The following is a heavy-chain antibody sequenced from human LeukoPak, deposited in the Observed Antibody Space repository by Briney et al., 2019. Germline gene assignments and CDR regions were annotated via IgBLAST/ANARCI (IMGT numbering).Heavy chain of an antibody. CDR2: ISGSGGST. D-gene: IGHD6-19*01. V-gene: IGHV3-23*01. J-gene: IGHJ4*02. CDR3: AKDEVVAGTAILDY. Sequence: GGSLRLSRAASGFTFSSYAMSWVRQAPGKGLEWVSAISGSGGSTYYADSVKGRFTISRDNSKNTLYLQMNSLRAEDTAVYYCAKDEVVAGTAILDYWGQGTLVTVSS. CDR1: GFTFSSYA.